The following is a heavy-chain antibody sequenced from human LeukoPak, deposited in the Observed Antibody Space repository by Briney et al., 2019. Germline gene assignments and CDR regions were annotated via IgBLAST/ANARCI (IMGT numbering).Heavy chain of an antibody. Sequence: PGGSLRLSCAASGFTFSSYAMSWVRQAPGKGLEWVSAISGSGGSTYYADSVKGRFTISRDNSKNTLYLQMNSLRAEDTAVYYCAKDLAIVVVPAAIYYYYGMDVWGKGTTVTVSS. CDR3: AKDLAIVVVPAAIYYYYGMDV. CDR1: GFTFSSYA. J-gene: IGHJ6*04. V-gene: IGHV3-23*01. CDR2: ISGSGGST. D-gene: IGHD2-2*01.